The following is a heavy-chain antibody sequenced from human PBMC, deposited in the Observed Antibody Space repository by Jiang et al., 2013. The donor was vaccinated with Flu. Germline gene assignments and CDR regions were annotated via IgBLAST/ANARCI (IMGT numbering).Heavy chain of an antibody. D-gene: IGHD2-21*02. CDR2: ISYTGST. Sequence: LLKPSETLSLTCTVSGGSINNWYWSWVRQPPGRGLEWIGYISYTGSTNYNPSLKSRATMSVDTSKNQFSLNLRSVTAADTAVYYCARDRDCGSDCNYYYYGMDVWGQGTTVTVSS. J-gene: IGHJ6*02. CDR3: ARDRDCGSDCNYYYYGMDV. V-gene: IGHV4-59*01. CDR1: GGSINNWY.